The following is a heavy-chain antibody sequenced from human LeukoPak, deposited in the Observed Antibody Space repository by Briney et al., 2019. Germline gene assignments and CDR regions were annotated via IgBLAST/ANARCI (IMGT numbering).Heavy chain of an antibody. CDR3: ARDPIAAAGTVIWYNWFDP. D-gene: IGHD6-13*01. CDR2: IWYDGSNK. CDR1: GFTFSSYG. J-gene: IGHJ5*02. V-gene: IGHV3-33*01. Sequence: GRSLRLSCVASGFTFSSYGMHWVRQAPGKGLEWVAVIWYDGSNKYYADSVKGRFTISRDNSKNTLYLQMNSLRAEDTAVYYCARDPIAAAGTVIWYNWFDPWGQGTLVTVSS.